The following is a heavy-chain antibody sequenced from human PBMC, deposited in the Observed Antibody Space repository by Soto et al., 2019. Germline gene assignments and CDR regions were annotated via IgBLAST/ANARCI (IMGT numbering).Heavy chain of an antibody. CDR1: GFIFSSYG. CDR2: ISYEGSHT. Sequence: QEQLVEPGGGVVQPGRSLRLSCAASGFIFSSYGMHWVRQAPGKGLEWVAVISYEGSHTYYADSVKGRFTITRDNSKNTLYLQMNSLRPEDTAVYYCAKEVHCGGGSCSWSEGFDYWGQGTLLTVSS. CDR3: AKEVHCGGGSCSWSEGFDY. J-gene: IGHJ4*02. D-gene: IGHD2-15*01. V-gene: IGHV3-30*18.